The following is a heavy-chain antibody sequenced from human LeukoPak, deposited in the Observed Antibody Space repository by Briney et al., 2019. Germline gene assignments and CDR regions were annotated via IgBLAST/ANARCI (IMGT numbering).Heavy chain of an antibody. CDR3: AREDTALVIAY. Sequence: GRSLRLSCAASGFTFSSYAMHWVRQAPGKGLEWVAVISYDGSNKYYADSVKGRFTTSRDNSKNTLYLQMNSLRVEDTAVYYCAREDTALVIAYWGQGTLVTVSS. V-gene: IGHV3-30*04. CDR2: ISYDGSNK. J-gene: IGHJ4*02. CDR1: GFTFSSYA. D-gene: IGHD5-18*01.